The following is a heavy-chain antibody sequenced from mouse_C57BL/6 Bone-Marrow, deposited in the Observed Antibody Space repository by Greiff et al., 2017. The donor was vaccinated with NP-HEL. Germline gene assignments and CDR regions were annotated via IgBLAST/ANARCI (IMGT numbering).Heavy chain of an antibody. Sequence: QVQLQQSGAELVKPGASVKLSCKASGYTFTSYWMHWVKQRPGQGLEWIGMFHPNSGSTNYNEKFKSKATLTVDKSSSTAYMQLSSLTSEDSAVYYCAQDGYYPCYYAMDYWGQGTSVTVSS. CDR2: FHPNSGST. CDR3: AQDGYYPCYYAMDY. D-gene: IGHD2-3*01. V-gene: IGHV1-64*01. J-gene: IGHJ4*01. CDR1: GYTFTSYW.